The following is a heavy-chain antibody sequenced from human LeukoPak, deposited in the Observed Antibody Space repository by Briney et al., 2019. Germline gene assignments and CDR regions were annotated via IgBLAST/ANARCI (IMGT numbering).Heavy chain of an antibody. CDR3: ARGMGSDSNYKEY. CDR1: GYTFTGHY. Sequence: ASVKVSCKASGYTFTGHYMHWVRQAPGQGLEWMGWINPNSGGTNYAQKFQGRVTMTRDTSISTACMELSRLRSDDTAVYYCARGMGSDSNYKEYWGQGTLVTVSS. V-gene: IGHV1-2*02. D-gene: IGHD4-11*01. CDR2: INPNSGGT. J-gene: IGHJ4*02.